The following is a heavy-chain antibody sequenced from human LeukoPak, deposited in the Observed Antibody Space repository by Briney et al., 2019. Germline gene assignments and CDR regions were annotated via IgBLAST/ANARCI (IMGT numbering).Heavy chain of an antibody. CDR2: INHSGSI. J-gene: IGHJ5*02. CDR3: ARSSIAARRIFGGFDP. V-gene: IGHV4-34*01. D-gene: IGHD6-6*01. CDR1: GGSFSGYY. Sequence: SETLSLTCAVYGGSFSGYYWSWIRQPPGKGLEWIGEINHSGSINYNPSLKSRVTISVDTSKNQFSLKLSSVTAADTAVYYCARSSIAARRIFGGFDPWGQGTLVTVSS.